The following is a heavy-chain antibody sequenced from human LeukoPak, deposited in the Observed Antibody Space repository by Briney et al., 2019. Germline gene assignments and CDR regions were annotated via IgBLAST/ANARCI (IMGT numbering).Heavy chain of an antibody. CDR2: ISGSGGNT. D-gene: IGHD5-18*01. V-gene: IGHV3-23*01. Sequence: GGSLRLSCAASGFTFSNYAMNWVRQAPGKGLDWVSGISGSGGNTYYADSVKGRFTISRDNSKNTLYLQMNSLRVEDTAVYYCAEEDSYGLVYWGQGTLVTVSS. J-gene: IGHJ4*02. CDR3: AEEDSYGLVY. CDR1: GFTFSNYA.